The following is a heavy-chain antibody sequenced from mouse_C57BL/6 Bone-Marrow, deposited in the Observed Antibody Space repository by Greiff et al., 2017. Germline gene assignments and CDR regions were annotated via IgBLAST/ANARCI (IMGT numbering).Heavy chain of an antibody. CDR1: GFTFSSSG. D-gene: IGHD2-14*01. CDR3: ARPGDPYDFDY. Sequence: EVQGVESGGDLVKPGGSLKLSCAASGFTFSSSGMSWVRQTPDKRLEWVATISNGGSYTYYPDSVKGRFTISRDDAKNTLYLQMSSLKSEDTAMYCCARPGDPYDFDYWGQGTTLTVSS. CDR2: ISNGGSYT. J-gene: IGHJ2*01. V-gene: IGHV5-6*01.